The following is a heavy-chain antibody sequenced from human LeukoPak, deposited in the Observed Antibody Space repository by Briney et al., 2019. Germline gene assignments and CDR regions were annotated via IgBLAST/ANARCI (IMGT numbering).Heavy chain of an antibody. Sequence: ASVKVSCKASGYTFTGYYMHWVRQAPGQGLEWMGRINPNSGGTNYAQKFQGRVTMTRDTSNSTAYMELSRLRSDDTAVYYCALITMVRGPPEIDYWGQGTLVTVSS. CDR2: INPNSGGT. CDR1: GYTFTGYY. J-gene: IGHJ4*02. D-gene: IGHD3-10*01. CDR3: ALITMVRGPPEIDY. V-gene: IGHV1-2*06.